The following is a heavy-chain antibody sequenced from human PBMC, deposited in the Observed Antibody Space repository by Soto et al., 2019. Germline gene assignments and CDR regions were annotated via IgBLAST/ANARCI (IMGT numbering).Heavy chain of an antibody. CDR1: GFTFSSYA. V-gene: IGHV3-23*01. D-gene: IGHD2-2*01. CDR2: ISGSGGST. CDR3: AKRSPLCSSTSCSMDTPECFQH. J-gene: IGHJ1*01. Sequence: GGSLRLSCAASGFTFSSYAMSWVRQAPGKGLEWVSAISGSGGSTYYADSVKGRFTISRDNSKNTLYLQMNSLRAEDTAVYYCAKRSPLCSSTSCSMDTPECFQHWGQRTLVSVSS.